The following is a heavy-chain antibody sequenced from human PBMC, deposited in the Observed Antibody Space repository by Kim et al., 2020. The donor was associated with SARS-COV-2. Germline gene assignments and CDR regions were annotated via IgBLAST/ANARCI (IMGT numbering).Heavy chain of an antibody. CDR3: ARGTNSSSWSTHFDY. J-gene: IGHJ4*02. CDR1: GGSISSYY. V-gene: IGHV4-59*01. D-gene: IGHD6-13*01. CDR2: IYYSGST. Sequence: SETLSLTCTVSGGSISSYYWSWIRQPPGKGLEWIGYIYYSGSTNYNPSLKSRVTISVDTSKNQFSLKLSSVTAADTAVYYCARGTNSSSWSTHFDYWGQGTLVTVSS.